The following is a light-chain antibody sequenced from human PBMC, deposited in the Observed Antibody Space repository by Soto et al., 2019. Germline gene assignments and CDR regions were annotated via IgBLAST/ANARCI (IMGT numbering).Light chain of an antibody. Sequence: QSVLTQPPSVSGAPGQRVTISCTGSISNIGAGYDVHWYQHLPGTAPKLLIYGNSNRPSGVPDRFSGSKSGTSASLAITGLQAEDEADYYCQSYDTSLSGYVFGTGTKLTVL. CDR3: QSYDTSLSGYV. CDR1: ISNIGAGYD. V-gene: IGLV1-40*01. CDR2: GNS. J-gene: IGLJ1*01.